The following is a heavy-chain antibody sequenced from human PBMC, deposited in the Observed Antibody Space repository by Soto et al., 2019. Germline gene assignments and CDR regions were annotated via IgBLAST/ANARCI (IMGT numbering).Heavy chain of an antibody. CDR2: FDPEDGET. D-gene: IGHD2-15*01. V-gene: IGHV1-24*01. Sequence: ASVKVSCKVSGYTLTELSMHWVRQAPGKGLEWMGGFDPEDGETIYAQKFQGRVTMTEDTSTDTAYMELSSLRSEDTAVYYCATDSKIGQLPTPPFDYWGQGTLVTVSS. CDR3: ATDSKIGQLPTPPFDY. J-gene: IGHJ4*02. CDR1: GYTLTELS.